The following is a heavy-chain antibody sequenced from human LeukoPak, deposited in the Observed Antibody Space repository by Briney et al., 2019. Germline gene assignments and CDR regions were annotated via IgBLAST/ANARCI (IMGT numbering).Heavy chain of an antibody. Sequence: GGSLRLSCAASGFTVNSNYMTWVRQAPGKGLEWVSVIYSGGNTYYADSVKGRFTISRDNSKNTVYLQMNSLRAEDTAVYYCATFQYAGNAGGSVGYWGQRTLVTVSS. D-gene: IGHD4-23*01. CDR3: ATFQYAGNAGGSVGY. CDR2: IYSGGNT. J-gene: IGHJ4*02. CDR1: GFTVNSNY. V-gene: IGHV3-53*01.